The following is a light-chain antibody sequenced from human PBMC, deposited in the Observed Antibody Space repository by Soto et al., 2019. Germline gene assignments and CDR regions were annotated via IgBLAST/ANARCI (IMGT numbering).Light chain of an antibody. V-gene: IGKV3-20*01. CDR3: QQYGSSPLT. Sequence: EVVMTQSPATLSVSPGEGATLSCRASQSVPLNYLAWYQQKPGQTPKVLIYRGSNRATDIPDRVSGRGSGTDVTLTISRLQPAEVAVYYCQQYGSSPLTFGGGTKVDIK. CDR2: RGS. CDR1: QSVPLNY. J-gene: IGKJ4*01.